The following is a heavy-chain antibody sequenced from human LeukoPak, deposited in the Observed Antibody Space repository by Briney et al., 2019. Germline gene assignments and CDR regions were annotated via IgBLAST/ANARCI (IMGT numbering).Heavy chain of an antibody. Sequence: PRGSLRLSCAASGFTFSSYSMNWVRQAPGKGLGWVSYISSSSSTTYYADSVKGRFTISRDNAKNSLYLQMNSLRAEDTAVYSCAPLTYYYDSSGSSGYWGQGTLVTVSS. CDR1: GFTFSSYS. CDR2: ISSSSSTT. D-gene: IGHD3-22*01. J-gene: IGHJ4*02. V-gene: IGHV3-48*04. CDR3: APLTYYYDSSGSSGY.